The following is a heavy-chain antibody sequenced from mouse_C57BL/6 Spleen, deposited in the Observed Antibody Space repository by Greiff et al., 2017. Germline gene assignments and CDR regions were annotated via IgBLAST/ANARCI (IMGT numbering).Heavy chain of an antibody. CDR2: IYPGSGST. CDR1: GYTFTSYW. D-gene: IGHD1-1*01. J-gene: IGHJ4*01. Sequence: QVQLQQPGAELVKPGASVKMSCKASGYTFTSYWITWVKQRPGQGLEWIGDIYPGSGSTNYNEKFKNKATLTVDTSSSTAYMQLSSLTSEDSAVYYCARDYGSSSYYYAMDYWGQGTSVTVSS. CDR3: ARDYGSSSYYYAMDY. V-gene: IGHV1-55*01.